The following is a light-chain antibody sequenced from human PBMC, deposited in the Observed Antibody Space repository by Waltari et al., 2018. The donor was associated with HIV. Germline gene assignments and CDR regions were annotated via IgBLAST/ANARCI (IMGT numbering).Light chain of an antibody. J-gene: IGLJ3*02. CDR1: SYKIGRKS. Sequence: QSVLAQPPSASGTPGQRVAISGSGSSYKIGRKSFKSFKQLPGTAPKLLIYSDNQRPSGVPDRFSGSRSGTSASLAISGLQSEDEADYYCVTWDDRLNGWVFGGGTKLTVL. CDR2: SDN. CDR3: VTWDDRLNGWV. V-gene: IGLV1-44*01.